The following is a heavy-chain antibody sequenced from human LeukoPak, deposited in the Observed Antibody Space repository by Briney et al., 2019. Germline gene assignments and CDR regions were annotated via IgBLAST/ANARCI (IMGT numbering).Heavy chain of an antibody. CDR3: ARDPSAVAINTYA. CDR2: IYSGGST. D-gene: IGHD6-13*01. V-gene: IGHV3-66*01. J-gene: IGHJ5*02. CDR1: GFTVSNNY. Sequence: GGSLRLSCAASGFTVSNNYMNWIRQAPGKGLEWVSLIYSGGSTYYADSVKDGFTISRDNSKNTLYLQINSLRVEDTAVYYCARDPSAVAINTYAWGQGTLVTVSS.